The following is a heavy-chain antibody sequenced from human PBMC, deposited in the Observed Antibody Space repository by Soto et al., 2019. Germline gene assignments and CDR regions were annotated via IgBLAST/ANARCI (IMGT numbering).Heavy chain of an antibody. D-gene: IGHD3-10*01. V-gene: IGHV4-39*01. Sequence: SETLSLTCTVSGGSISSTNYYWGWIRQPPGKGLEWIGSIHYSGSTYYNPSLKSRVTISVDTSKNQFSLRLSSVTAADTTVYYCARHGLWFGEFSPYYYYGMNVWGQGTTVTVSS. CDR3: ARHGLWFGEFSPYYYYGMNV. CDR2: IHYSGST. CDR1: GGSISSTNYY. J-gene: IGHJ6*02.